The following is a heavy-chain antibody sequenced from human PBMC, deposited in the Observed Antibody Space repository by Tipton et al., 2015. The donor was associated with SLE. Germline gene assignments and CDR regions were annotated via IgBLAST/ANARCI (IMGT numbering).Heavy chain of an antibody. CDR3: ARGELFSGASLYYFEY. V-gene: IGHV4-59*08. Sequence: TLSLTCSVSGGSMSGYHWSWVRRPPGKGLEWIGYVYYSGSTNYNPSLKSRVTISVDTSKNQFSLKLSSVTAADTAVYYCARGELFSGASLYYFEYWGQGILVTVSS. D-gene: IGHD1-26*01. CDR2: VYYSGST. CDR1: GGSMSGYH. J-gene: IGHJ4*02.